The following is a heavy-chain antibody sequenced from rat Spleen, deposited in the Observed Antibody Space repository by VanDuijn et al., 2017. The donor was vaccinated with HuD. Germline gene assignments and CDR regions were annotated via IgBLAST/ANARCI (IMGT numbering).Heavy chain of an antibody. CDR3: TRHNSGYGVMDA. D-gene: IGHD4-3*01. CDR2: ISTGGSNT. CDR1: GFTFSNYG. J-gene: IGHJ4*01. Sequence: EVQLVESGGGLVQPGRSLKLSCAASGFTFSNYGMAWVRQAPTKGLEWVASISTGGSNTFYRDSVKGRFTISRDNDKSTLHLQMDSLRSEDTATYYGTRHNSGYGVMDAWGQGASVTVSS. V-gene: IGHV5S13*01.